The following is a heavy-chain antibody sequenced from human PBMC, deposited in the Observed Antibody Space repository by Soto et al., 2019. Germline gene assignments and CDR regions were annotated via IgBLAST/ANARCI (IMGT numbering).Heavy chain of an antibody. J-gene: IGHJ3*01. CDR3: ARGDRGAFDL. CDR2: IHSDGSST. V-gene: IGHV3-74*01. Sequence: EVRLVESEGGLVQPGGSLSLSCAASGFTFSYYWMHWVRQAPGQGLLWVSRIHSDGSSTTYADSVKGRFTISRDNDKNTVSLQMNSRRVEDTGVYFCARGDRGAFDLLGQGTMVTVAS. CDR1: GFTFSYYW. D-gene: IGHD2-21*02.